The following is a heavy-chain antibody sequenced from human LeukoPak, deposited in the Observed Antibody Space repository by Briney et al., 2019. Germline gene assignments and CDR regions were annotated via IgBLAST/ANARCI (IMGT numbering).Heavy chain of an antibody. Sequence: SETLSLTCTVSGDSISNYYWNWIRQPAGKGLEWIGRMYTSGSTNYNPSLRSRVTMSVDTSKNRFSLKLSSVTAADTAVYYCASQGRWGALDIWAKGQWSPSL. CDR3: ASQGRWGALDI. CDR1: GDSISNYY. D-gene: IGHD4-23*01. J-gene: IGHJ3*02. CDR2: MYTSGST. V-gene: IGHV4-4*07.